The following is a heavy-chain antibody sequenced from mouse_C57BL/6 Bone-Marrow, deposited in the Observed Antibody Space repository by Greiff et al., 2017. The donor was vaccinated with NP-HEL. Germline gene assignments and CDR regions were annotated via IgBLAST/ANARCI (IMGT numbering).Heavy chain of an antibody. CDR3: ARDWAFDY. CDR2: INYDGSST. D-gene: IGHD3-1*01. CDR1: GFTFSDYY. Sequence: DVHLVESEGGLVQPGSSMKLSCTASGFTFSDYYMAWVRQVPEKGLEWVANINYDGSSTYYLDSFKSRFIISRDKAKNILYLQMSRLKAEDTATYYCARDWAFDYWGQGTTLTVSS. V-gene: IGHV5-16*01. J-gene: IGHJ2*01.